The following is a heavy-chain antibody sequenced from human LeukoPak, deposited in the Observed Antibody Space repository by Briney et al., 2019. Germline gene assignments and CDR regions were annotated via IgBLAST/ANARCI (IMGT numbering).Heavy chain of an antibody. CDR2: ISSSSNTI. D-gene: IGHD4-17*01. Sequence: GGSLRLSCTVSGFTFSSYSMNWVRQAPGKGLEWVSYISSSSNTIYYADSVKGRFTISRDNAKNSLYLQTNSLRVEDTAVYYCARAFPVTRIDYWGQGTLVTVSS. J-gene: IGHJ4*02. CDR1: GFTFSSYS. CDR3: ARAFPVTRIDY. V-gene: IGHV3-48*01.